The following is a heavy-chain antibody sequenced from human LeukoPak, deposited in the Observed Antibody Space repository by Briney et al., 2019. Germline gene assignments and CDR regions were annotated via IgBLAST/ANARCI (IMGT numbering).Heavy chain of an antibody. CDR3: AREVNYYDSTAYSTFYFHYGMDV. J-gene: IGHJ6*02. V-gene: IGHV1-69*13. D-gene: IGHD3-22*01. CDR1: GYTFTGYY. CDR2: IIPIFGTA. Sequence: SVKVSCKASGYTFTGYYMHWVRQAPGQGLEWMGGIIPIFGTANYAQKFQGRLTITADESTTTAYMELSSLRSGDTAVYYCAREVNYYDSTAYSTFYFHYGMDVWGQGTSVTVSS.